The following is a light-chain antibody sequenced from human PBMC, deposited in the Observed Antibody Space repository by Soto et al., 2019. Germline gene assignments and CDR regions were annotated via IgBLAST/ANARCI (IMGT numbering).Light chain of an antibody. CDR1: QSVSSSY. V-gene: IGKV3-20*01. Sequence: EIVLTRSPGTLSLSPGERATLSCRASQSVSSSYLAWYQQKPGQAPRLLIYGASSRATGIPDRFSGSGSGTDFTLTISRLEAEDFAVYYCQQYGSSPITFGQGTKVDIK. J-gene: IGKJ1*01. CDR3: QQYGSSPIT. CDR2: GAS.